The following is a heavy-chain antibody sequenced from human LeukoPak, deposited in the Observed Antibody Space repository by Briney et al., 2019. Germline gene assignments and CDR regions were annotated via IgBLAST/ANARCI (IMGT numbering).Heavy chain of an antibody. Sequence: GASVKVSCKASGYTFTSYGISWVRQAPGQGLEWMGWINPNSGGTNYAQKFQGRVTMTRDTSISTAYMELSRLRSDDTAVYYCARSGYSSGWYVYYWGQGTLVTVSS. CDR2: INPNSGGT. D-gene: IGHD6-19*01. J-gene: IGHJ4*02. V-gene: IGHV1-2*02. CDR3: ARSGYSSGWYVYY. CDR1: GYTFTSYG.